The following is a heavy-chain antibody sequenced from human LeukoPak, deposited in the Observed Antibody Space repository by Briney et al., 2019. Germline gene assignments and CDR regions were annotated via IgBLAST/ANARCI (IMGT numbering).Heavy chain of an antibody. CDR1: GYTFTGYS. CDR3: ARGRYCGGDCYWD. V-gene: IGHV1-2*06. D-gene: IGHD2-21*02. CDR2: VNPNSGGT. Sequence: ASVKVSCKASGYTFTGYSMHWVRQAPGQGLEWMGRVNPNSGGTNYAQKFQGRVTITADESTSTAYMELSSLRSEDTAVYYCARGRYCGGDCYWDWGQGTLVTVSS. J-gene: IGHJ4*02.